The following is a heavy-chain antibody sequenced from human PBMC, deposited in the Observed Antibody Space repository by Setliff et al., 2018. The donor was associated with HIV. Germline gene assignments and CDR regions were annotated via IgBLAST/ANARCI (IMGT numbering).Heavy chain of an antibody. CDR2: IYPGDSET. Sequence: GESLKISCKGSGFSIPTYWIGWVRQLPGKGLEWMGIIYPGDSETTYSPSFQGQVTLSAGDTATYYCTREPTRYTNSPRGRNSQYWGQGTLATVSS. D-gene: IGHD4-4*01. CDR3: QY. V-gene: IGHV5-51*01. CDR1: GFSIPTYW. J-gene: IGHJ1*01.